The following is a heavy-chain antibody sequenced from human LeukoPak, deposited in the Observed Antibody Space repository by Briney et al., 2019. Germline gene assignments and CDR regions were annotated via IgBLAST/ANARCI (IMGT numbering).Heavy chain of an antibody. CDR3: ARDSVDSSGYYYVSEYFQH. D-gene: IGHD3-22*01. CDR1: GYTFTGYY. Sequence: ASVKVSCKVSGYTFTGYYMHWVRQAPGQGLEWMGWINPNSGGTNYAQKFQGRVTMTRDTSISTAYMELSRLRSDDTAVYYCARDSVDSSGYYYVSEYFQHWGQGTLVTVSS. CDR2: INPNSGGT. J-gene: IGHJ1*01. V-gene: IGHV1-2*02.